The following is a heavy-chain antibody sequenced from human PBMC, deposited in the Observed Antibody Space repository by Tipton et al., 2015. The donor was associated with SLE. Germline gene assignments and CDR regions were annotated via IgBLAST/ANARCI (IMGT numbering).Heavy chain of an antibody. D-gene: IGHD2/OR15-2a*01. Sequence: TLSLTCSVSGGSISPYYWTWIRQFPGKGLEWIGYIYYSGGTNYNPSLRGRVTMAVDTPNNQFSLKLTSVTAADTALYYCARHVGAGGAWSMFDYWGQGTLVTVSS. CDR2: IYYSGGT. V-gene: IGHV4-59*08. CDR3: ARHVGAGGAWSMFDY. CDR1: GGSISPYY. J-gene: IGHJ4*02.